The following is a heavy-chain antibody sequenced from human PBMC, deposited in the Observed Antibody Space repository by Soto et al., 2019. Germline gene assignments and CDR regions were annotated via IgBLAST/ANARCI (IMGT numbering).Heavy chain of an antibody. CDR1: GASVTNDRYY. CDR2: IYYTGTT. J-gene: IGHJ5*01. Sequence: SETLSLTCNVSGASVTNDRYYWSWIRQPPGKGLEWIGYIYYTGTTHYNPSVKSRVSILLDTSKDQFSLKLTSVTVADTAIYYCATILHSYGTNWVDSWGQGALVTVSS. CDR3: ATILHSYGTNWVDS. D-gene: IGHD4-17*01. V-gene: IGHV4-30-4*01.